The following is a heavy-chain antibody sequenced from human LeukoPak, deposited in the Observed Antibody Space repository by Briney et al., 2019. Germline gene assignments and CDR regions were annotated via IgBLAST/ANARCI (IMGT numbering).Heavy chain of an antibody. CDR1: GYTFTSYY. D-gene: IGHD3-10*01. CDR2: IHSNSGGT. Sequence: ASVKVSCKASGYTFTSYYMHWVRQAPGQGLEWMGWIHSNSGGTNYAQKFQGRVTMTRDTSITTTYMELSRLTSDDTAVYYCARKMVRGVLTSGNWFDPWGQGTLVTVSS. J-gene: IGHJ5*02. CDR3: ARKMVRGVLTSGNWFDP. V-gene: IGHV1-2*02.